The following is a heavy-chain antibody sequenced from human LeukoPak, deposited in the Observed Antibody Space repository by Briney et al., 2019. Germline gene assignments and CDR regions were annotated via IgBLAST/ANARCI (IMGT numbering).Heavy chain of an antibody. CDR1: GGSISSSSSY. CDR2: IYYSGST. Sequence: PSETLSLTCTVSGGSISSSSSYWGWIRQPPGKGMEWIGSIYYSGSTYYNPSLKSRVTISVDTSKNQFSLKLSSVTAADTAVYYCARPRIAVAGGFDYWGQGTLVTVSS. D-gene: IGHD6-19*01. CDR3: ARPRIAVAGGFDY. J-gene: IGHJ4*02. V-gene: IGHV4-39*01.